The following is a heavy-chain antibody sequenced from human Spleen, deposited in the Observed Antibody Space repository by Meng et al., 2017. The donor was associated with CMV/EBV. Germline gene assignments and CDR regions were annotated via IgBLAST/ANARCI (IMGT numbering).Heavy chain of an antibody. D-gene: IGHD6-13*01. CDR1: GFTFSSSW. J-gene: IGHJ6*02. CDR2: IKQDGSEK. CDR3: ARDRWPPGYYYDMDV. V-gene: IGHV3-7*01. Sequence: GGSLRLSCAASGFTFSSSWMTWVRQAPGKGLEWVANIKQDGSEKYHVDSVKGRFTISRDNAKNSLYLQMNSLRAEDTAVYYCARDRWPPGYYYDMDVWGQGTTVTVSS.